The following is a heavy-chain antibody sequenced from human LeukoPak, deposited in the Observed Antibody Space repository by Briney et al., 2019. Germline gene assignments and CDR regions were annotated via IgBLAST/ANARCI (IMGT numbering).Heavy chain of an antibody. CDR1: GFSFSSYG. V-gene: IGHV3-23*01. CDR2: ISGSGGNT. J-gene: IGHJ4*02. CDR3: AKVVSGYHFDY. D-gene: IGHD5-12*01. Sequence: GGSLRLSCAASGFSFSSYGMSWVRRAPGKGPEWVSGISGSGGNTYYADSVKGRFTISRDNSQNTLYLQMNTLRAEDTAVYYCAKVVSGYHFDYWGQGTLVTVSS.